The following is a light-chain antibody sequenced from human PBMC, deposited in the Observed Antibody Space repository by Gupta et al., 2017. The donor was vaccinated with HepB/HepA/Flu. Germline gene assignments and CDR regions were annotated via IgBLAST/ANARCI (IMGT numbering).Light chain of an antibody. Sequence: IVMTQSPATLYHSPGEGATHSCRASQSVSSNLAWYQQKPGQAPRLLIYGASTRGSGIPARFSGGGSGTEYTLAIRSLQSEDFAVYYCQQKNNWPWTFGQGTKVEIK. CDR1: QSVSSN. CDR2: GAS. CDR3: QQKNNWPWT. V-gene: IGKV3-15*01. J-gene: IGKJ1*01.